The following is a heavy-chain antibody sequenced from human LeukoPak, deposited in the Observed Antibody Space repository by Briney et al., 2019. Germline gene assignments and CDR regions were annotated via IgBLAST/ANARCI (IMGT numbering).Heavy chain of an antibody. CDR1: GYTFTSYD. D-gene: IGHD3-3*01. CDR2: MNPNSGNT. J-gene: IGHJ6*02. V-gene: IGHV1-8*01. CDR3: ARVGYYDFWSGYYPHYYYYGMDV. Sequence: ASVKVSCTASGYTFTSYDINWVRQATGQGLEWMGWMNPNSGNTGYAQKFQGRVTMTRNTSISTAYMELSSLRSEDTAVYYCARVGYYDFWSGYYPHYYYYGMDVWGQGTTVTVSS.